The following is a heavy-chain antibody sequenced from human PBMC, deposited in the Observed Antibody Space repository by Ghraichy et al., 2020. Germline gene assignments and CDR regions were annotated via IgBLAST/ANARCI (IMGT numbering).Heavy chain of an antibody. CDR1: GFTFSSYW. J-gene: IGHJ5*02. Sequence: GGSLRLSCAASGFTFSSYWMSWVRQAPGKGLEWVANIKQDGSEKYYVDSVKGRFTISRDNAKNSLYLQMNSLRAEDTAVYYCARVFVVVVAATGWFDPWGQGTLVTVSS. V-gene: IGHV3-7*05. CDR2: IKQDGSEK. CDR3: ARVFVVVVAATGWFDP. D-gene: IGHD2-15*01.